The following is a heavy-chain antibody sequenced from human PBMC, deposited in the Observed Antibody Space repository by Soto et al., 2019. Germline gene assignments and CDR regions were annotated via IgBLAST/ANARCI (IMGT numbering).Heavy chain of an antibody. J-gene: IGHJ3*01. Sequence: QVQLHESGPGLVKPSGTLSLTCAVSGGSISSSHWWTWVRQSPGKGLEYIGEISHSGTSNSNPSLKSRVTRSVDRSKNHFSLTQSSGTAADTAVYYCARVVLSITRGAFDAWGQGTSVIVSS. D-gene: IGHD1-20*01. CDR2: ISHSGTS. V-gene: IGHV4-4*02. CDR3: ARVVLSITRGAFDA. CDR1: GGSISSSHW.